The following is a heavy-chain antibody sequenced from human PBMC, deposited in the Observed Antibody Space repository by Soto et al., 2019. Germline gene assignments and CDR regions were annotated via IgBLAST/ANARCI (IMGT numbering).Heavy chain of an antibody. CDR3: AKVGANEYSYGSGSTKPIDV. Sequence: PGGSLRLSCAASGFTFSSYAMSWVRQAPGKGLEWVSAISGSGGSTYYADSVKGRFTISRDNSKNTLYLQMNSLRAEDTAVYYCAKVGANEYSYGSGSTKPIDVWGQGTTVTVSS. J-gene: IGHJ6*02. D-gene: IGHD3-10*01. CDR2: ISGSGGST. CDR1: GFTFSSYA. V-gene: IGHV3-23*01.